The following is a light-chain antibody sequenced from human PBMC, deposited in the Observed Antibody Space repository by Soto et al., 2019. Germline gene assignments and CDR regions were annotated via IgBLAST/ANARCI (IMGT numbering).Light chain of an antibody. CDR1: QSVSSSY. J-gene: IGKJ5*01. Sequence: EIVLTQSPGTLSLSPGERATLSCRASQSVSSSYLAWYQQKPCQVPRLLIYGASSRATGIPDRFSGSGSGTDFTLTISRLEPEDFAVYYCQQYGSSPPITFGQGTRLEIK. CDR3: QQYGSSPPIT. CDR2: GAS. V-gene: IGKV3-20*01.